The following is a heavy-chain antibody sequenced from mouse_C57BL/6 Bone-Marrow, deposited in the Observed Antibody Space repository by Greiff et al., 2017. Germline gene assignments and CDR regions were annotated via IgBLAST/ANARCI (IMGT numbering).Heavy chain of an antibody. J-gene: IGHJ3*01. CDR3: ARGGYSNFLAY. Sequence: QVQLKESGAELARPGASVKMSCKASGYTFTSYTMHWVKQRPGQGLEWIGYINPSSGYTKYNQKFKDKATLTADKSSSTAYMQLSSLTSEDSAVYYCARGGYSNFLAYWGQGTLVTVSA. D-gene: IGHD2-5*01. CDR2: INPSSGYT. V-gene: IGHV1-4*01. CDR1: GYTFTSYT.